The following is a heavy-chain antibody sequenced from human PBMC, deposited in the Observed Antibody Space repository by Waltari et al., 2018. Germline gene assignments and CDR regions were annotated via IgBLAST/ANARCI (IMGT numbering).Heavy chain of an antibody. V-gene: IGHV3-23*01. J-gene: IGHJ4*02. CDR1: GFTFSSYG. CDR3: AKGGVVTAWDEY. Sequence: EVQLLESGGGLVQPGGSLRLSCAASGFTFSSYGMSWVRQAPGKGPEWVSAIRGGSDYIYYADSVRGRFTISRDNSKNTLYLQMSSLKAEDTAVYYCAKGGVVTAWDEYWGQGTLVTVSS. D-gene: IGHD2-21*02. CDR2: IRGGSDYI.